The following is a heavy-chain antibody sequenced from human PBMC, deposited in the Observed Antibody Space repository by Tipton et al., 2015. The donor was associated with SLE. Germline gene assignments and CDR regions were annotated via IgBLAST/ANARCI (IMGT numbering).Heavy chain of an antibody. CDR1: GGTFSSYA. CDR2: IIPIFGTA. Sequence: QSGAEVKKPGSSVKVSCKASGGTFSSYAISWVRQAPGQGLEWMGGIIPIFGTANYAQKFQGRVTITADESTSTAYMELGNLMSDDTAVYYGLVGGLRNSIPFEDWGPGTLVTVSS. CDR3: LVGGLRNSIPFED. J-gene: IGHJ4*01. D-gene: IGHD3-10*01. V-gene: IGHV1-69*01.